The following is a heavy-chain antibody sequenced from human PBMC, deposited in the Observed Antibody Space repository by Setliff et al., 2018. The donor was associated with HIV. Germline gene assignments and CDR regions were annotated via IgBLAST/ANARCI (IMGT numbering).Heavy chain of an antibody. CDR1: GGSISSGSYF. Sequence: TLSLTCTVSGGSISSGSYFWNWIRQPAGKGLEWIGRIYSSGITDYNPSLKSRLTISLDTSKNQFSLQVTSVTAADTAVYYCARDPYCPNTCYEDFTFDSWGQGTLVTVSS. CDR2: IYSSGIT. J-gene: IGHJ4*02. D-gene: IGHD2-8*01. CDR3: ARDPYCPNTCYEDFTFDS. V-gene: IGHV4-61*02.